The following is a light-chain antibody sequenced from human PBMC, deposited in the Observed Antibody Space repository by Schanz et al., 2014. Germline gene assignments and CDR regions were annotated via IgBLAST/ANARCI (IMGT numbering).Light chain of an antibody. CDR2: AAS. V-gene: IGKV1-9*01. J-gene: IGKJ3*01. CDR1: QGIGSY. CDR3: QQLNTYPFA. Sequence: IQLTQSPSPLSASVGDSVTLTCRASQGIGSYLAWYQQKPGKAPQLLIYAASTLQSGVPSRFGGSGSGTYFTLTISSLQPEDFATYYCQQLNTYPFAFGHGTTVDV.